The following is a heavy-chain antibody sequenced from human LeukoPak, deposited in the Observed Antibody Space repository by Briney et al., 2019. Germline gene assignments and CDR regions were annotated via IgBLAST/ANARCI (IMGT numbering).Heavy chain of an antibody. CDR1: GYTFTSYG. V-gene: IGHV1-18*01. Sequence: ASVKVSCKASGYTFTSYGISWVRQAPGQGLEWMGWISAYNGNTNYAQKLQGRVTMTTDTSTSTAYMELRSLRSDDTAVYYCARDDDYGGRADNYHYGMDVWGQGTTVTVSS. D-gene: IGHD4-23*01. CDR2: ISAYNGNT. CDR3: ARDDDYGGRADNYHYGMDV. J-gene: IGHJ6*02.